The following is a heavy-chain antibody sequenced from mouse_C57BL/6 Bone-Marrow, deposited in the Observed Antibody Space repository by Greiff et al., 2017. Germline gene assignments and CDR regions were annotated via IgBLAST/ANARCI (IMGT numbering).Heavy chain of an antibody. CDR1: GYTFTSYW. Sequence: QVQLQQPGAELVRPGTSVKLSCTASGYTFTSYWMHWVQQSPGQGLEWIGVIDPSDSCTNYNQKFTGKATFTVDTSSSTAYMQLSSLTSEDSAVYYCASAMITAFFDYWGQGTTLTVSS. V-gene: IGHV1-59*01. CDR3: ASAMITAFFDY. D-gene: IGHD2-4*01. J-gene: IGHJ2*01. CDR2: IDPSDSCT.